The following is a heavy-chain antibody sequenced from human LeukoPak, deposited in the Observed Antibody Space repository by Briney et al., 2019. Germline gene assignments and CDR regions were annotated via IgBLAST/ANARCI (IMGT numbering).Heavy chain of an antibody. CDR1: GFKFSDYY. CDR2: LSRTGPTI. J-gene: IGHJ4*02. CDR3: ARSWGVVSFDN. D-gene: IGHD3-3*01. V-gene: IGHV3-11*04. Sequence: GGSLRLACSASGFKFSDYYMGWNRPAPGKGLEWLSNLSRTGPTIYHADSVKCPFTISRSNAESSVSLQINSLSGEATAIYYCARSWGVVSFDNWGQGTLLTVST.